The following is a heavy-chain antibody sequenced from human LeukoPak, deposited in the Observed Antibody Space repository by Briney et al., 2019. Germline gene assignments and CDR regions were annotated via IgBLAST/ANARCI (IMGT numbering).Heavy chain of an antibody. V-gene: IGHV1-18*04. CDR1: GYSFTGYY. J-gene: IGHJ4*02. D-gene: IGHD2-2*02. CDR3: AVVVVPAAIRY. Sequence: ASVKVSCKASGYSFTGYYMHWVRQAPGQGLEWMGWISAYNGNTNYAQKLQGRVTMTTDTSTSTAYMELRSLRSDDTAVYYCAVVVVPAAIRYWGQGTLVTVSS. CDR2: ISAYNGNT.